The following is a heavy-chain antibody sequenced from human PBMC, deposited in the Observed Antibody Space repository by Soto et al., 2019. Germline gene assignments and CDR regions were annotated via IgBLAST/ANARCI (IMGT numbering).Heavy chain of an antibody. J-gene: IGHJ5*02. CDR3: ARVPAYCSGGSCYSGWFDP. V-gene: IGHV1-18*01. D-gene: IGHD2-15*01. CDR2: ISAYNGNT. CDR1: GYTFTSYG. Sequence: ASVKVSCKASGYTFTSYGISWVRQAPGQGLEWMGWISAYNGNTNYAQKLQGRVTMTTDTSTSTAYMELRSLRSDDTAVYYCARVPAYCSGGSCYSGWFDPWGQGTMVTVSS.